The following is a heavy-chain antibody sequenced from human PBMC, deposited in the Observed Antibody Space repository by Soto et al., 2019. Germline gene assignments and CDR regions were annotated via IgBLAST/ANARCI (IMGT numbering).Heavy chain of an antibody. CDR3: ARQLGLWFGEFHHWFDP. V-gene: IGHV4-59*01. Sequence: PSETLSLTCTVSGGSISSYYWSWIRQPPGKGLEWIGYIYYSGSTNYNPSLKSRVTISVDTSKNQFSLKLRSVPAADTAVYYCARQLGLWFGEFHHWFDPWGQGTLVTVSS. CDR2: IYYSGST. CDR1: GGSISSYY. J-gene: IGHJ5*02. D-gene: IGHD3-10*01.